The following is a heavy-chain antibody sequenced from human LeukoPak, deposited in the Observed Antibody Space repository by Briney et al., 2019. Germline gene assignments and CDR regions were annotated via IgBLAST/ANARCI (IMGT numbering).Heavy chain of an antibody. D-gene: IGHD3-10*01. V-gene: IGHV3-64D*06. CDR1: GFTFSSYA. CDR3: VKDQVYYYGSGSEFDY. Sequence: GGSLRLSCSASGFTFSSYAMHWVRQAPGKGLEYVSAISSNGGSTYYADSVKGRFTTSRDNSKNTLYLQMSSLRAEDTAVYYCVKDQVYYYGSGSEFDYWGQGTLVTVSS. CDR2: ISSNGGST. J-gene: IGHJ4*02.